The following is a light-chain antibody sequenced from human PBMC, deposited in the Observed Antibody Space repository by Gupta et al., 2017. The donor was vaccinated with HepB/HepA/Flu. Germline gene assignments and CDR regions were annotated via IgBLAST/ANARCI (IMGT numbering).Light chain of an antibody. V-gene: IGLV1-47*01. CDR1: SSNIRVNY. J-gene: IGLJ3*02. CDR2: RTL. CDR3: AAWNDSLRGVV. Sequence: SVLTPPPSVSGTPGPSVSMFCCGSSSNIRVNYVCWFKQVPGIAPRLLLYRTLERPSGVPDRVSGSKCGTSASLAISGLRSDDEADYYCAAWNDSLRGVVFGGGTKLTVL.